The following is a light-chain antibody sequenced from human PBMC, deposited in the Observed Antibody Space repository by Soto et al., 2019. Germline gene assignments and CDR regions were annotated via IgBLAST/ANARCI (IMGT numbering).Light chain of an antibody. V-gene: IGKV3D-20*02. CDR3: QQRYNWPLT. Sequence: EIVLTQSPGTLSLSPGERATLSCGASQSVTSNYLAWYQQKPGQAPRLLIYGASSGATGIPARFSGTGSGTDFTLTISSLEPEDFAVYYCQQRYNWPLTFGGGTKVDIK. CDR1: QSVTSNY. J-gene: IGKJ4*01. CDR2: GAS.